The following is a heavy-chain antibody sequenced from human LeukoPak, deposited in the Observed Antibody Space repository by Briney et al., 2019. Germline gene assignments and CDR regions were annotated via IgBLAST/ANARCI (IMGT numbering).Heavy chain of an antibody. V-gene: IGHV1-24*01. D-gene: IGHD5-18*01. CDR3: ATAMTAMVTYYFDY. Sequence: ASVKVSCKVSGYTLTELSMHWVRQAPGKGLEWMGGFIPEVGETIYAQKFQGRVTMTEDTSTNTAYMELSSLRSEDTAVYYCATAMTAMVTYYFDYWGQGTLVTVSS. CDR2: FIPEVGET. J-gene: IGHJ4*02. CDR1: GYTLTELS.